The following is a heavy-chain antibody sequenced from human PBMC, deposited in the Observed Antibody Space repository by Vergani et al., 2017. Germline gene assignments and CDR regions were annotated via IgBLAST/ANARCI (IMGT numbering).Heavy chain of an antibody. V-gene: IGHV1-18*01. CDR3: ASTHCSGGSCYSSFDD. CDR1: GYTFTSYG. Sequence: QVQLVQSGAEVKKPGASVKVSCKASGYTFTSYGISWVRQAPGQGLEWMGWISAYNGNTNYAQKLQGRVTMTTDTSTSTAYMELRSLRSDDTAVYYCASTHCSGGSCYSSFDDWGQGTLVTVSS. J-gene: IGHJ4*02. D-gene: IGHD2-15*01. CDR2: ISAYNGNT.